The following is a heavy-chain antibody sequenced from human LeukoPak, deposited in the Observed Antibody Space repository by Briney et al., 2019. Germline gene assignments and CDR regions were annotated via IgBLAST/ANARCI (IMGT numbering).Heavy chain of an antibody. CDR1: GYTFTSYY. V-gene: IGHV1-46*01. CDR2: INPSGGST. CDR3: ASLYYYDSSGYSEDAFDI. D-gene: IGHD3-22*01. Sequence: GASVKVSCKASGYTFTSYYMHWVRQAPGQGLEWMGIINPSGGSTSYAQKFQGRVTMTRDTSTSTVYMELYSLRSGDTAVYYCASLYYYDSSGYSEDAFDIWGQGTMVTVSS. J-gene: IGHJ3*02.